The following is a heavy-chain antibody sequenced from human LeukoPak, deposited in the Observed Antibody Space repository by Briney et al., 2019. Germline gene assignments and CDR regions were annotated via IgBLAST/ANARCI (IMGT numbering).Heavy chain of an antibody. CDR2: TYYRSKWYN. CDR3: ARDKQRAATYYYYGMDV. J-gene: IGHJ6*02. D-gene: IGHD2-15*01. Sequence: SQTLSLTCAISGDGVSSNSAAWNWIRQSPSRGLEWLGRTYYRSKWYNDYAVSVKSRITINPDTSKNQFSLQLNSVTPEDTAVYYCARDKQRAATYYYYGMDVWGQGTTVTVSS. CDR1: GDGVSSNSAA. V-gene: IGHV6-1*01.